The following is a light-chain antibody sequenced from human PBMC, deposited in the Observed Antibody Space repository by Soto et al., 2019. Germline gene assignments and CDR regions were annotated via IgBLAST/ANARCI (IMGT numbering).Light chain of an antibody. CDR3: QQYYNTPD. V-gene: IGKV4-1*01. Sequence: DIVMTQSPDSLAVSLGERATINCKSSQSVLSSSNNKNYLAWYQQKPGQPPKLLIYWASTRESGVPDRFSGSGSGTDFTLTISSLQAEDVAVYYCQQYYNTPDFGQGTKVEIK. J-gene: IGKJ1*01. CDR1: QSVLSSSNNKNY. CDR2: WAS.